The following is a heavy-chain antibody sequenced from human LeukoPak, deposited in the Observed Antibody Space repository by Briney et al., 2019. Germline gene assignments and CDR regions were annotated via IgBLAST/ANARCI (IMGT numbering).Heavy chain of an antibody. D-gene: IGHD5-12*01. CDR3: ARGLATGYA. V-gene: IGHV3-21*01. CDR1: GFTFSSYE. Sequence: SGGSLRLSCAASGFTFSSYEMNWVRQAPGKGLEWVSSISSSSSYIYYADSVKGRFTISRDNAKNSLYLQMNSLRAEDTAVYYCARGLATGYAWGQGTLVTVSS. J-gene: IGHJ5*02. CDR2: ISSSSSYI.